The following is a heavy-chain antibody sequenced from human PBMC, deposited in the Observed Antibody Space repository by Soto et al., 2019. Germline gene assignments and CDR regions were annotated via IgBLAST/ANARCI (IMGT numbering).Heavy chain of an antibody. V-gene: IGHV3-15*07. J-gene: IGHJ3*02. D-gene: IGHD3-16*02. CDR3: TTGIVYAHSAFDI. CDR1: SVSNVW. CDR2: IKSKTDGGTT. Sequence: SVSNVWMNWVRQAPGKGLEWVGRIKSKTDGGTTDYAAPVKGRFTISRDDSKNTLYLQMNSLKTEDTAVYYCTTGIVYAHSAFDIGGQGTMVTVSS.